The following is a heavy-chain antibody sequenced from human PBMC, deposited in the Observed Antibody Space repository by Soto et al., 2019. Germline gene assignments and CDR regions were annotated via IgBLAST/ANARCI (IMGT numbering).Heavy chain of an antibody. V-gene: IGHV4-39*02. CDR3: ARRGYCGGDGCYPVGWFDP. Sequence: SETLSLTCTVSGGSISSSSYYWDWIRQPPGKGLEWIGSIYYSGSTYYNPSLKSRVTISVDTSKNHFSLKLTSVTAADMAVYYCARRGYCGGDGCYPVGWFDPWGQGTLVTVSS. CDR1: GGSISSSSYY. CDR2: IYYSGST. J-gene: IGHJ5*02. D-gene: IGHD2-15*01.